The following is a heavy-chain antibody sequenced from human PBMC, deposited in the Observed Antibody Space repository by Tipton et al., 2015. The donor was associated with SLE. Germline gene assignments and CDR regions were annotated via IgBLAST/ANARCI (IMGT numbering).Heavy chain of an antibody. V-gene: IGHV4-59*12. CDR1: GGSISSDY. Sequence: TLSLTCTVSGGSISSDYWTWIRQPPGKGLEWIGSIFYSGSTTYNPSLKSRVTMSVDTPKNQFSLKLTSVTAADTAVYYCASSEPYYYESDYFVFENWGQGTLVAVSS. CDR3: ASSEPYYYESDYFVFEN. CDR2: IFYSGST. J-gene: IGHJ4*02. D-gene: IGHD3-22*01.